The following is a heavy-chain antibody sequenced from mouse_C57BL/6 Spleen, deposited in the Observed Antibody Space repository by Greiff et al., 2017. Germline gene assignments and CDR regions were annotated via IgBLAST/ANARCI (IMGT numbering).Heavy chain of an antibody. CDR2: ISNLASSI. CDR1: GFTFRDYG. CDR3: ARRGDYYGSSYEWYFDG. V-gene: IGHV5-15*01. D-gene: IGHD1-1*01. J-gene: IGHJ1*03. Sequence: EVKLVESGGGLVQPGGSLKLSCAASGFTFRDYGMAWVRQAPRKGPEWVAFISNLASSIYYADTVTGRLTISRENAKNTLYLEMSSLRSEDTAMYYCARRGDYYGSSYEWYFDGWGTGTTVTVSS.